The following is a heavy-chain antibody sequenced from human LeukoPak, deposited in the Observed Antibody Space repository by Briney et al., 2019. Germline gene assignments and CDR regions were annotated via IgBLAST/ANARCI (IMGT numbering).Heavy chain of an antibody. CDR2: IYTSGST. CDR3: ARGVCSGGSCYTYFDY. D-gene: IGHD2-15*01. Sequence: SETLSLTCTVSGGSISSYYWSWIRQPAGKGLEWIGRIYTSGSTNYNPSLKSRVTMSVDTSKNQFSLKLSSVTAADTAVYYCARGVCSGGSCYTYFDYWSQGTLVTVSS. J-gene: IGHJ4*02. V-gene: IGHV4-4*07. CDR1: GGSISSYY.